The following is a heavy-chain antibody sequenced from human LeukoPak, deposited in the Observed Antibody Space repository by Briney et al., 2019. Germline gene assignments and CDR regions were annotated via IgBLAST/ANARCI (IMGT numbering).Heavy chain of an antibody. Sequence: PGGSLRLSCAASGFTFSSYSMNWVRQAPGKGLEWVSVIYSGGNTYYADSVKGRFTISRDNSKNTLYLQMNSLRAEDTTVYYCARGYPGLAPWGQGTLVTVSS. CDR1: GFTFSSYS. J-gene: IGHJ5*02. D-gene: IGHD3/OR15-3a*01. CDR2: IYSGGNT. V-gene: IGHV3-53*01. CDR3: ARGYPGLAP.